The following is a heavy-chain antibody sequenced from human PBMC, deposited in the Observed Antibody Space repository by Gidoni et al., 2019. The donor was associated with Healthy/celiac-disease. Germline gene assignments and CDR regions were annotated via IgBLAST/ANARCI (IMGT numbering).Heavy chain of an antibody. V-gene: IGHV1-2*02. CDR3: ARDIEGANWFDP. D-gene: IGHD6-19*01. CDR2: INPNSGGT. J-gene: IGHJ5*02. Sequence: HWVRQAPGQGLEWMGWINPNSGGTNYAQKFQGRVTMTRDTSISTAYMELSRLRSDDTAVYYCARDIEGANWFDPWGQGTLVTVSS.